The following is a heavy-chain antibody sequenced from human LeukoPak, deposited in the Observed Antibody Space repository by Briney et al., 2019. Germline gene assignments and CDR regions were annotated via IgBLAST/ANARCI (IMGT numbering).Heavy chain of an antibody. D-gene: IGHD5-12*01. CDR3: AMATRNYYYYGMDV. J-gene: IGHJ6*02. CDR2: ISSSSYI. V-gene: IGHV3-21*01. Sequence: GGSLRLSCAASGFTFSSYSMNWVRQAPGKGLEWVSSISSSSYIYYADSVKGRFTISRDNAKNSLYLQMNSLRAEDTAVYYCAMATRNYYYYGMDVWGQGTTVTVSS. CDR1: GFTFSSYS.